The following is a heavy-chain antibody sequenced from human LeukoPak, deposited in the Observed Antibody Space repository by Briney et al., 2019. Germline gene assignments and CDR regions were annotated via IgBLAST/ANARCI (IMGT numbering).Heavy chain of an antibody. Sequence: GGSLRLSCAASGFSFSTYSMHWVRQAPGKGLEWVMAISNDGSQEYYADSVKGRFTISRDNSKNTLYLQMNSLRPEDTAVFYCVRELYNYGMDVWGQGTTVTV. CDR3: VRELYNYGMDV. CDR2: ISNDGSQE. V-gene: IGHV3-30-3*01. CDR1: GFSFSTYS. J-gene: IGHJ6*02.